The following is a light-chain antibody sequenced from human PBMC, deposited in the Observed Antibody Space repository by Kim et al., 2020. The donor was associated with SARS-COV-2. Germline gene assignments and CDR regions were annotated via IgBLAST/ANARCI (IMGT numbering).Light chain of an antibody. CDR3: HQLNSHIALT. CDR2: AAS. Sequence: SVADGVIIPCRATNGISSYFDCYQQQPADAPTLLLYAASTSQSGVTPTFSGSGSWTAFTLPTSSMQPADFATFYCHQLNSHIALTFGGGTKVDIK. V-gene: IGKV1-9*01. CDR1: NGISSY. J-gene: IGKJ4*01.